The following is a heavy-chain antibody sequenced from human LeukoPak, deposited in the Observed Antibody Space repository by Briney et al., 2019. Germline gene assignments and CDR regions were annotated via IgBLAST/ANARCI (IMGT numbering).Heavy chain of an antibody. CDR2: INHSGST. D-gene: IGHD1-26*01. CDR1: GGSFSGYY. J-gene: IGHJ2*01. Sequence: SETLSLTCAVYGGSFSGYYWSWIRQPPGKGLEWIGEINHSGSTNYNPSLKSRVTISVDTSKNQFSLKLSSVTAADTAVYYCARGEEVVGATRYWYFDLWGRGTLVTVSS. CDR3: ARGEEVVGATRYWYFDL. V-gene: IGHV4-34*01.